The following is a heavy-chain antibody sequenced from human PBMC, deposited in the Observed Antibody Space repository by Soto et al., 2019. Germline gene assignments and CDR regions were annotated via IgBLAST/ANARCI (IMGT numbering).Heavy chain of an antibody. CDR2: ISSSSSYI. D-gene: IGHD6-13*01. CDR1: GFTFSSYS. Sequence: GGSLRLSCAASGFTFSSYSMNWVRQAPGKGLEWVSSISSSSSYIYYADSVKGRFTISRDNAKNSLYLQMNSLRAEDTAVYYCAKYLTGSSRPPSYFDYWGQGTLVTVSS. J-gene: IGHJ4*02. V-gene: IGHV3-21*04. CDR3: AKYLTGSSRPPSYFDY.